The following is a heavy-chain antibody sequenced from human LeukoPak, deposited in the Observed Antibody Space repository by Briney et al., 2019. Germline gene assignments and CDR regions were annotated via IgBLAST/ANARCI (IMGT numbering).Heavy chain of an antibody. D-gene: IGHD5-18*01. Sequence: GGSLRLSCAASGFTFSSNYMSWVRQAPGKGLEWVSVIYSGGSTYYADSVKGRFTISRGNSKNTLYLQMNSLRAEDTAVYYCARDRYSYGARFYYYYGMDVWGQGTTVTVSS. CDR3: ARDRYSYGARFYYYYGMDV. CDR1: GFTFSSNY. J-gene: IGHJ6*02. CDR2: IYSGGST. V-gene: IGHV3-66*01.